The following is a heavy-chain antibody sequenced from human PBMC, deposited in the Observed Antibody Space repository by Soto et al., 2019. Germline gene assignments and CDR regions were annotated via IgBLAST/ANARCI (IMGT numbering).Heavy chain of an antibody. Sequence: QVRLVQSGAEGKKPGASVKASCKSSGYTFTRYYMHWVRQAPGQGLEWMGIINTSGGSTSDAEEFQSRVTLTRDTSTSTVDMELTSLRSEDTAVYYGARSRGGSTWYDAFDIWGQGTMVTVSS. D-gene: IGHD6-13*01. V-gene: IGHV1-46*01. CDR1: GYTFTRYY. CDR3: ARSRGGSTWYDAFDI. J-gene: IGHJ3*02. CDR2: INTSGGST.